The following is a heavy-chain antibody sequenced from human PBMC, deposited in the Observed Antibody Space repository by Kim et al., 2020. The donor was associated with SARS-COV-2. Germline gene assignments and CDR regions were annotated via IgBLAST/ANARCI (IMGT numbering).Heavy chain of an antibody. J-gene: IGHJ5*02. V-gene: IGHV7-4-1*02. Sequence: ASVKVSCKASGYTFTSYAMNWVRQAPGQGLEWMGWINTNTGNPTYAQGFTGRFVFSLDTSVSTAYLQISSLKAEDTAVYYCARVDDFWSGYSHNWFDPWGQGTLVTVSS. D-gene: IGHD3-3*01. CDR2: INTNTGNP. CDR3: ARVDDFWSGYSHNWFDP. CDR1: GYTFTSYA.